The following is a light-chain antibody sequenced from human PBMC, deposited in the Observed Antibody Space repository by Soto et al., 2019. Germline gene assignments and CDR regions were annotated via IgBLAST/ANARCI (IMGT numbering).Light chain of an antibody. CDR2: ANG. CDR1: SSNIGARFD. Sequence: QSVLTQPPPVSGAPGQRVTVSCTGSSSNIGARFDVHWYQQLPGTAPRLLIYANGNRPSGVPDRFSGSKSGTSASLAITGLQAEDEADYYCQSYDSSLRGYVFGTGTKVTVL. CDR3: QSYDSSLRGYV. V-gene: IGLV1-40*01. J-gene: IGLJ1*01.